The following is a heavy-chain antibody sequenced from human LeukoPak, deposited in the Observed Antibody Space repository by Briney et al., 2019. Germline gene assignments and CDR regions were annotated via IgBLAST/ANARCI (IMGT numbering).Heavy chain of an antibody. CDR2: INHSGYT. CDR3: TRMTAGHDY. Sequence: SETLSLTCAVSGVSFNDYYWSWVRQTPGKGLEWIGEINHSGYTNDSPSLKSRVTLSIDTSRKQFSLNLRSVTVADTGIYYCTRMTAGHDYWGKGTLVTVSS. D-gene: IGHD2-21*02. J-gene: IGHJ4*02. V-gene: IGHV4-34*01. CDR1: GVSFNDYY.